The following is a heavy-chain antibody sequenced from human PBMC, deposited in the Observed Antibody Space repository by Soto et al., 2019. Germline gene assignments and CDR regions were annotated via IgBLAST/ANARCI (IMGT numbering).Heavy chain of an antibody. J-gene: IGHJ5*02. CDR3: AREHYGNSAWFDP. CDR2: IVVGSGNT. D-gene: IGHD3-10*01. V-gene: IGHV1-58*01. CDR1: GFTFTNSA. Sequence: SVKVSCKASGFTFTNSAVQLVRQARGQRLEWIGWIVVGSGNTNYAQKFQERVTITRDMSTSTAYMELSSLRSEDTAVYYCAREHYGNSAWFDPWGQGTLVTVSS.